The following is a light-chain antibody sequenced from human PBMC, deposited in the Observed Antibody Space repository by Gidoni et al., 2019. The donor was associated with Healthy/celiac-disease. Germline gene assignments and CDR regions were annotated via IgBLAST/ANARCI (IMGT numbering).Light chain of an antibody. CDR3: HQYNNWPG. Sequence: EIVMTQSPATLYVSPGERATLSCRASQSVSSNLAWYQQKPGQATRLRIYGASTRATGIPARLSGSGSGTEFTLTIRRLQYEDFAVYYCHQYNNWPGFGQGTKVEIK. V-gene: IGKV3-15*01. CDR2: GAS. CDR1: QSVSSN. J-gene: IGKJ1*01.